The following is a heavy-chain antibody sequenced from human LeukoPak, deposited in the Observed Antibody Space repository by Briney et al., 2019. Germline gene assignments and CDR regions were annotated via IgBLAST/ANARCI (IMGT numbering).Heavy chain of an antibody. D-gene: IGHD6-19*01. CDR3: ARFATGGLYYFDY. CDR2: IHSSGST. Sequence: SETLSLTCTVSGASIISYDWSWVRQPPGKGLDWVGYIHSSGSTNYSPSLQSRVTISVDTSKNQFSLKLISVTAADTAVYYCARFATGGLYYFDYWGQGTLVIVSS. J-gene: IGHJ4*02. V-gene: IGHV4-59*08. CDR1: GASIISYD.